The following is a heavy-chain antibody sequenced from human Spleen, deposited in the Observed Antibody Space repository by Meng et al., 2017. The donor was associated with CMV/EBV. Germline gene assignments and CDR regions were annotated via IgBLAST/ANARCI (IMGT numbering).Heavy chain of an antibody. V-gene: IGHV3-53*05. J-gene: IGHJ6*02. CDR2: IYTGGST. Sequence: GESLKISCAASGFTVSSNYMNWVRHTPGKGLEWVSVIYTGGSTYYADSVKGRFTISRDNSKNTLYLQMNSLRAEDTAVYYCAGRRTTAYYYYGMDVWGQGTTVTVSS. CDR3: AGRRTTAYYYYGMDV. D-gene: IGHD4-11*01. CDR1: GFTVSSNY.